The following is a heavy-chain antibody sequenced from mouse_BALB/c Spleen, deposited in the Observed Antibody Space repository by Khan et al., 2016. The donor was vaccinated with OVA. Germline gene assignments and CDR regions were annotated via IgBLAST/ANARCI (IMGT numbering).Heavy chain of an antibody. CDR1: GYTFTDYA. J-gene: IGHJ2*01. Sequence: QVQLKQSGPELVRPGVSVKISCKGSGYTFTDYAMYWVKQSHTKSLEWIGLISTYSGNTNYNQKFKGKATMTVDKSSSTAYMELARLTSEDSASYYCARPAYDGYYDYWGQGTTLTVSS. D-gene: IGHD2-3*01. CDR3: ARPAYDGYYDY. CDR2: ISTYSGNT. V-gene: IGHV1S137*01.